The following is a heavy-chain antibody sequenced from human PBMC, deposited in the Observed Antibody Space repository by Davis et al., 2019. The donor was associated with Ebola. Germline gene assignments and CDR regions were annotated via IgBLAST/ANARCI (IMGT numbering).Heavy chain of an antibody. CDR3: ARGDSSGWYDFDY. Sequence: AASVKVSCKASGYTFTSYDMNWVRQAPGQGLEWMGWMNPNSGNTGYAQKFQGRVTMTRNTSMSTAYMELSSLRSEDTAVYYCARGDSSGWYDFDYWGQGTLVTVSS. D-gene: IGHD6-19*01. V-gene: IGHV1-8*01. CDR2: MNPNSGNT. J-gene: IGHJ4*02. CDR1: GYTFTSYD.